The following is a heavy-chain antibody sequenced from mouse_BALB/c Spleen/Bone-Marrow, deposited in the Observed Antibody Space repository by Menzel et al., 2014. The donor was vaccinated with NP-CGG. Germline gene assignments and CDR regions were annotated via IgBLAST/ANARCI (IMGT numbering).Heavy chain of an antibody. CDR1: GFNIKDTY. D-gene: IGHD1-1*01. J-gene: IGHJ2*01. CDR3: ARYYYSSRYFDY. Sequence: EVQLQQSGAELVKPGASVKLSCTASGFNIKDTYMHWVKQRPEQGLEWIGRIDPANGNTKYDPKLQGKATITADTSSNTAYLQLSSLTSEDTAVYYCARYYYSSRYFDYWSQGTTLTVSS. CDR2: IDPANGNT. V-gene: IGHV14-3*02.